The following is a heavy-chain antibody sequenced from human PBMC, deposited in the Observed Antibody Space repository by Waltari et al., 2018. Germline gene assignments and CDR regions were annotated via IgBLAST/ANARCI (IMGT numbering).Heavy chain of an antibody. Sequence: EVQLVESGGGLVKPGGSLRLSRAVSGFTSSCYRMTWVRPAPGKGLEWVSSISSSSSYIYYADSVKGRFTISRDNAKNSLYLQMNSLRAEDTAVYYCARVSPGQWGYFDYWGQGTLVTVSS. CDR2: ISSSSSYI. D-gene: IGHD6-19*01. CDR3: ARVSPGQWGYFDY. J-gene: IGHJ4*02. V-gene: IGHV3-21*01. CDR1: GFTSSCYR.